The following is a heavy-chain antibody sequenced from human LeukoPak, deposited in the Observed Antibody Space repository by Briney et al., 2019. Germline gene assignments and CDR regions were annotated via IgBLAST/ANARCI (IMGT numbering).Heavy chain of an antibody. CDR3: ARGFRKTGTTVWWFDP. V-gene: IGHV1-2*02. J-gene: IGHJ5*02. Sequence: ASVKVSCKASGYTFSGYYMHWIRQAPGQGLEWMGWINPNGGSTNYAQKFQGRVTMTRDTSISTVYMELDRLRFDDMAVYYCARGFRKTGTTVWWFDPWGQGTLVTVSS. CDR1: GYTFSGYY. D-gene: IGHD1-7*01. CDR2: INPNGGST.